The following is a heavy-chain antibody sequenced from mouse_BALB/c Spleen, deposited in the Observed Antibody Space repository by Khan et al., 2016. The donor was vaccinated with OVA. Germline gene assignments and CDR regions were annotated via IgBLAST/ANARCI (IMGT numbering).Heavy chain of an antibody. CDR2: INTNVGST. Sequence: EVELVESGGGLVQLGGSLKLSCAASGFTFSSYGMSWVRQTPDKRLELVATINTNVGSTYYPDSVKGRFTISRDNAKNTLYLQMSSLKSEDTAMYYCARVAIIYDGNYAYYFDYWGQGTTLTVSS. CDR1: GFTFSSYG. CDR3: ARVAIIYDGNYAYYFDY. V-gene: IGHV5-6-3*01. D-gene: IGHD2-1*01. J-gene: IGHJ2*01.